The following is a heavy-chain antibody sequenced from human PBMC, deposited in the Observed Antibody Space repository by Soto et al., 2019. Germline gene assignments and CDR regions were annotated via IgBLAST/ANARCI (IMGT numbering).Heavy chain of an antibody. Sequence: GVSLRLSCAASGFTFSSYSMNWVRQAPGKGLVWVSRLHSDGSTTTYADSVKGRFTISRDNAKNTLYLQMNSLRAEDTAVYYCARELPTAIRGGYYYSYGMDVWGQGTTVTVSS. CDR3: ARELPTAIRGGYYYSYGMDV. CDR1: GFTFSSYS. J-gene: IGHJ6*02. CDR2: LHSDGSTT. D-gene: IGHD2-2*02. V-gene: IGHV3-74*03.